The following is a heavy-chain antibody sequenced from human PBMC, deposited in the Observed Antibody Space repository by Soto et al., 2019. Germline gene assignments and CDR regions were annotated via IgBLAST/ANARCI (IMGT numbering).Heavy chain of an antibody. CDR2: IVPVLGVP. Sequence: QVQLVQSGAEVMKPGSSVKVSCMPSGGAFSTYPLSWVRQAPGQGLEWMGRIVPVLGVPNYAQRFQGRVTMTADKDTNTAYLELSSLRFEDTAVYSCGRDRYAYGSGSTIDNWGQGTLVTVSS. V-gene: IGHV1-69*04. D-gene: IGHD3-10*01. CDR3: GRDRYAYGSGSTIDN. J-gene: IGHJ4*02. CDR1: GGAFSTYP.